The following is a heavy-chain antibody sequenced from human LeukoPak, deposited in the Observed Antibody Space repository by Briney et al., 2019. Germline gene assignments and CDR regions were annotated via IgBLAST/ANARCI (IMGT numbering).Heavy chain of an antibody. V-gene: IGHV4-34*01. CDR1: GGSFSGYY. D-gene: IGHD3-10*01. J-gene: IGHJ5*02. CDR2: INHSGST. Sequence: SETLSLTCAVYGGSFSGYYWSWIRQPPGKGLEWIGEINHSGSTNYNPSLKSRVTISVDTSKNQFSLKLSSVTAADTAVYYCARTLITMVRGVTLNWFDPWGQGTLVTVSS. CDR3: ARTLITMVRGVTLNWFDP.